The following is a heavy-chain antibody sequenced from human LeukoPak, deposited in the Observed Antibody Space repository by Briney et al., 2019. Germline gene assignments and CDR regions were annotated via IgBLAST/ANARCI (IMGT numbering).Heavy chain of an antibody. CDR1: GFTFSSYA. V-gene: IGHV3-23*01. J-gene: IGHJ6*02. Sequence: GGSLRLSCAASGFTFSSYAMSWVRQAPGKGLEWVSAISGSGGSTYYADSVKGRFTISRDNAKNSLYLQMNSLRAEDTAVYYCARSGLVYYDFWSGSDVWGQGTTVTVSS. CDR3: ARSGLVYYDFWSGSDV. CDR2: ISGSGGST. D-gene: IGHD3-3*01.